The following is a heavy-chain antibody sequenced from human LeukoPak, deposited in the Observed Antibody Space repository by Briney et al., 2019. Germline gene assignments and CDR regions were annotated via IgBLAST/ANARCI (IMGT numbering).Heavy chain of an antibody. D-gene: IGHD6-13*01. CDR2: ISSSSSTI. Sequence: GGSLRLSCAASGFTFSSYSMNWVRQAPGKGLEWVSYISSSSSTIYYADSVRGRFTISRDNAKNSLYLQMNSLRAEDTAVYYCAREGSSSWFGSFAFDIWGQGTMVTVSS. J-gene: IGHJ3*02. V-gene: IGHV3-48*01. CDR1: GFTFSSYS. CDR3: AREGSSSWFGSFAFDI.